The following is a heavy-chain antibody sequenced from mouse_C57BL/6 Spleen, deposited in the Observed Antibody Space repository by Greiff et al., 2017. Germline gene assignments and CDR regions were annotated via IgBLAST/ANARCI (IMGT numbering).Heavy chain of an antibody. CDR1: GYAFSSSW. CDR2: IYPGDGDT. J-gene: IGHJ2*01. D-gene: IGHD4-1*01. Sequence: PLPHSGPALVKPGASVKISCKASGYAFSSSWMNWVKQRPGKGLEWIGRIYPGDGDTNYNGKFKGKATLTADKSSSTAYMQLSSLTSEDSAVYFCARSWDAFDYWGQGTTLTVSS. CDR3: ARSWDAFDY. V-gene: IGHV1-82*01.